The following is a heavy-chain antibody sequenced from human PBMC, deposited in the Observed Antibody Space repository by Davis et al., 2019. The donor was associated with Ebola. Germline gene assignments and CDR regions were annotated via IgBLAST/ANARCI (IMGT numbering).Heavy chain of an antibody. Sequence: SVPVPRMASRYTLNIYHMYWVRQAPGQGIEWMGIINPSGGTTSYAQKFQGRVTMTRDTSTSTVYMELISLRSEDTAVYYCASPGIAAGTPRYWGQGTLVTVSS. CDR3: ASPGIAAGTPRY. J-gene: IGHJ4*02. D-gene: IGHD6-13*01. CDR1: RYTLNIYH. V-gene: IGHV1-46*02. CDR2: INPSGGTT.